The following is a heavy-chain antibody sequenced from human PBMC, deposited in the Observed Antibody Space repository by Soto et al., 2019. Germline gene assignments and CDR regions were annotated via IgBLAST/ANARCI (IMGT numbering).Heavy chain of an antibody. CDR1: GGSISSGGYY. CDR2: IYYSGST. J-gene: IGHJ6*02. CDR3: ARGWIHYGMDV. D-gene: IGHD2-2*03. Sequence: SETLSLTCTVSGGSISSGGYYWSWIRQHPGKGLEWIGYIYYSGSTYYNPSLKSRVTISVDTSKNQFSLKLSSVTAADTAVYYCARGWIHYGMDVWGQGTTVTVS. V-gene: IGHV4-31*03.